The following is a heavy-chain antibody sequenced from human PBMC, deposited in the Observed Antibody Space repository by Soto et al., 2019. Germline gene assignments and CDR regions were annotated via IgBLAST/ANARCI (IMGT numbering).Heavy chain of an antibody. Sequence: EVQLVESGGGSVKSGGSLRLSCSGSGLTFSNAWVGWVRQAPGKGLEWIGRIRSKADGGTTDYAAPVKGRFTISRDDSKNTLFLQMNSLKSEDTAVYFCTTAHDWGQGTLVTVSS. V-gene: IGHV3-15*01. CDR3: TTAHD. J-gene: IGHJ4*02. CDR1: GLTFSNAW. CDR2: IRSKADGGTT.